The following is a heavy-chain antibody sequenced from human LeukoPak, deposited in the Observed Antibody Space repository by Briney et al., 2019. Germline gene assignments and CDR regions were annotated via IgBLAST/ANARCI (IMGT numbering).Heavy chain of an antibody. CDR3: ARAVVTLELLSEHYYFDY. J-gene: IGHJ4*02. V-gene: IGHV3-11*06. D-gene: IGHD2-21*02. CDR2: ISSSGDYT. Sequence: PGGSLRLSCAASGFPFSGFYMTWIRQAPGKGPEWLSDISSSGDYTDYADSVKGRFTISRDNTKNSLYLQMTSLRAEDTAVYYCARAVVTLELLSEHYYFDYWGQGVLVTVSS. CDR1: GFPFSGFY.